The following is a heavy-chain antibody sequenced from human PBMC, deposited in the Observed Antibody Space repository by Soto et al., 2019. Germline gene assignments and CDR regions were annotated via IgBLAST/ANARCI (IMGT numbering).Heavy chain of an antibody. V-gene: IGHV3-23*01. CDR1: GFTFSNFA. CDR3: AKAGGDCSVGICYAKQGDY. CDR2: VAGSGIST. J-gene: IGHJ4*01. D-gene: IGHD2-15*01. Sequence: EVHLLESGGGLVQPGGSLRLSCAASGFTFSNFAMSWVRQAPGKGLEWVSGVAGSGISTFYAYTVKSRFSVSRDNARNMMYLQMNGLKTDDTALSFCAKAGGDCSVGICYAKQGDYRGKGTQVSV.